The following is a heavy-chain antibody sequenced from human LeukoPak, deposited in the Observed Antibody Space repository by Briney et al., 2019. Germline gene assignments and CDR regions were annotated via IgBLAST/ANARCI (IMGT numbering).Heavy chain of an antibody. D-gene: IGHD3-22*01. J-gene: IGHJ1*01. V-gene: IGHV3-74*01. Sequence: PGGSLRLSCAASGFTFGTYWMHWVRQARGKGLVWVSRIKSDGGTNYADSVKGRFTISRDNAKKTVSLQMNSLRPEDTGVYYCARAPSEIGGYYPEYFRHWGQGTLVTVSS. CDR3: ARAPSEIGGYYPEYFRH. CDR1: GFTFGTYW. CDR2: IKSDGGT.